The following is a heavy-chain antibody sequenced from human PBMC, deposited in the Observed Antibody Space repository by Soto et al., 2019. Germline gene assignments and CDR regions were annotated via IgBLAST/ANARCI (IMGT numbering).Heavy chain of an antibody. J-gene: IGHJ5*02. CDR1: GYTCSSCG. D-gene: IGHD2-15*01. CDR2: ISAYNGNT. CDR3: ARDEDCSDGSCLSAP. Sequence: XLACRGSGYTCSSCGTSWLRQKTEQGLEWMGWISAYNGNTNYAQKLQGRVTMTTDTSTSTAYMELRSLRSDDTAVYYFARDEDCSDGSCLSAPWGQGTLVTVSS. V-gene: IGHV1-18*01.